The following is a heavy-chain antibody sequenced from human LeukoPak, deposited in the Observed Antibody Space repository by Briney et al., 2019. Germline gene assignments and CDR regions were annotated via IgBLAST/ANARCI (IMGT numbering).Heavy chain of an antibody. D-gene: IGHD6-19*01. CDR2: IYYSGST. Sequence: SETLSLTCTVSGGSISSYYWRWIRQPPGKGLEWIGYIYYSGSTNYNPSLKSRVTISVDTSKNQFSLKLSSVPAADTAVYYCARVGSGWYSSSWFDYWGQGTLVTVSS. J-gene: IGHJ4*02. CDR3: ARVGSGWYSSSWFDY. CDR1: GGSISSYY. V-gene: IGHV4-59*01.